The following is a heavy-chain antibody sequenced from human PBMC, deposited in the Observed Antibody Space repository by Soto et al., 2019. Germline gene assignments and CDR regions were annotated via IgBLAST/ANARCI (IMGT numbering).Heavy chain of an antibody. V-gene: IGHV3-33*01. CDR1: GFTFSSYG. D-gene: IGHD3-3*01. Sequence: PVGSLRLSCAASGFTFSSYGMHWVRQAPGKGLEWVAVIWYDGSNKYYADSVKGRFTISRDNSKNTLYLQMNSLRAEGTAVYYCARVEKYNYDFWSGFYYGMDVWGQGTTVTVSS. J-gene: IGHJ6*02. CDR3: ARVEKYNYDFWSGFYYGMDV. CDR2: IWYDGSNK.